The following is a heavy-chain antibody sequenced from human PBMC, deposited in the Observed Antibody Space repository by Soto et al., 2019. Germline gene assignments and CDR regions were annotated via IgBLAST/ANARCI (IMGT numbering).Heavy chain of an antibody. D-gene: IGHD1-26*01. CDR2: IYHSGST. V-gene: IGHV4-30-2*02. J-gene: IGHJ6*02. CDR3: ARTPAVGPGGIFYYYGMDV. Sequence: SETLSLTCAVSGGSISSGGYSWSWIRQPPGKGLEWIGYIYHSGSTYYNPSLKSRVTISVDRSKNQFSLKLSSVTAADTAVYYCARTPAVGPGGIFYYYGMDVWGQGTTVTVSS. CDR1: GGSISSGGYS.